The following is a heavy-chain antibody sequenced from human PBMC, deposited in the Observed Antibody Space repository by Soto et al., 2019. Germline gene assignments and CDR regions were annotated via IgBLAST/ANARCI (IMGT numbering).Heavy chain of an antibody. CDR3: ARVQGGGGAMVHNY. V-gene: IGHV4-30-4*01. D-gene: IGHD5-18*01. CDR2: IYYSGST. J-gene: IGHJ4*02. CDR1: GGSISSGDYY. Sequence: QVQLQESGPGLVKPSQTLSLTCTVSGGSISSGDYYWSWIRQPPGKGLEWIGYIYYSGSTYYNPSLQCRATISVDTSKIQCSRKLSSVTAADTAVYYCARVQGGGGAMVHNYWGQGTLGSVSS.